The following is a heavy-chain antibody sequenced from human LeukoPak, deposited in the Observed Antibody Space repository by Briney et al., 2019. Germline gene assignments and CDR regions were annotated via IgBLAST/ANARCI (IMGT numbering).Heavy chain of an antibody. CDR2: ISAYNGNT. Sequence: ASVKVSCKASGYTFTSYGISWVRQAPGQGLEWMGWISAYNGNTNYAQKLQGRVTKTTDTSTSTAYLELRSLRSDDTAVYYCARGRYSYGGYYYYYGMDVWGQGTTVTVSS. CDR3: ARGRYSYGGYYYYYGMDV. CDR1: GYTFTSYG. D-gene: IGHD5-18*01. V-gene: IGHV1-18*01. J-gene: IGHJ6*02.